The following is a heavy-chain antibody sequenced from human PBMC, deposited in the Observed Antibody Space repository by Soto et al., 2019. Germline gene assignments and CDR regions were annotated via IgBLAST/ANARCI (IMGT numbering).Heavy chain of an antibody. CDR2: IKPDGSAK. Sequence: EEKLVQSGGGLVRPGGSLRLSCVGSGIPFSNYWMNWVRQTPGKGLEWVANIKPDGSAKAYVDSVKGRFTVSRDNAKNSLYLQMNSLRAEDTAVYFCAAWDISNPWGQGTLVTVSS. D-gene: IGHD2-15*01. J-gene: IGHJ5*02. CDR3: AAWDISNP. CDR1: GIPFSNYW. V-gene: IGHV3-7*01.